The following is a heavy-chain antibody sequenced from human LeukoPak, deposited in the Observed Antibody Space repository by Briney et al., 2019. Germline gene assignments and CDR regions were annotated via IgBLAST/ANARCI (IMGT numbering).Heavy chain of an antibody. CDR3: AKYGNYLFDY. Sequence: GGSLRLSCAASGFTFNTYSMDWVRQAPGKGLEWVAFIRYDGSNKNYADSVKGRFTISRDNSKNTVYLQMNNLRAEDTAVYYCAKYGNYLFDYWGQGTLVTVSS. J-gene: IGHJ4*02. D-gene: IGHD1-7*01. V-gene: IGHV3-30*02. CDR1: GFTFNTYS. CDR2: IRYDGSNK.